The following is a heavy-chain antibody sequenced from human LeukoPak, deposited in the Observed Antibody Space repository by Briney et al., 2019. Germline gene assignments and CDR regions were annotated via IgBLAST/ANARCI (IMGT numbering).Heavy chain of an antibody. J-gene: IGHJ4*02. Sequence: GGSLRLSCAASGFTFSSYGMHWVRQAPGKGLEWVAFIRYDGSNKYYADSVKGRFTISRDNSKNTLYLQMNSLRAEDTAVYYCAKGGYSSSPSGLLFDYWGKGTLVTVSS. V-gene: IGHV3-30*02. D-gene: IGHD6-6*01. CDR1: GFTFSSYG. CDR3: AKGGYSSSPSGLLFDY. CDR2: IRYDGSNK.